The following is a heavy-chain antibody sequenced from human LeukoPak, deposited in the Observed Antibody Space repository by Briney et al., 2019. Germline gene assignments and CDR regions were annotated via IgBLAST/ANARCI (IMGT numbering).Heavy chain of an antibody. CDR1: GYSFTNYW. CDR3: ARLENYYGGFDD. Sequence: GESLKISCKGSGYSFTNYWIGWVRQKPGKGLDLMGIIYPGDSDTRYSPSFQGQVTISVDRSISTAYLQWSSLQASDTAMYYCARLENYYGGFDDWGQGTLVTVSS. V-gene: IGHV5-51*01. D-gene: IGHD3-10*01. J-gene: IGHJ4*02. CDR2: IYPGDSDT.